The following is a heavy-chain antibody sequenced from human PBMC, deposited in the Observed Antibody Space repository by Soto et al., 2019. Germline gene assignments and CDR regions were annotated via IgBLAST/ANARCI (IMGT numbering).Heavy chain of an antibody. CDR1: GGSISSGDYY. J-gene: IGHJ6*02. CDR2: IYYSGST. V-gene: IGHV4-30-4*01. CDR3: ARFTHYYGMDV. Sequence: TSETLSLTCTVSGGSISSGDYYWSWIRQTPGKGLEWIGYIYYSGSTYYNPSLKSRVTISVDTSKNQFSLKLSSVTAADTAVYYCARFTHYYGMDVWGQGTTVTVSS.